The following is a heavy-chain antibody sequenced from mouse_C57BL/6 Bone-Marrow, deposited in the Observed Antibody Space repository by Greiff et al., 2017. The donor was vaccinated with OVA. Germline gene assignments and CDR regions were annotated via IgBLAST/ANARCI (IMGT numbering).Heavy chain of an antibody. CDR1: GYTFTSYW. V-gene: IGHV1-52*01. CDR2: IDPSDSET. J-gene: IGHJ2*01. CDR3: ARNPPTFPDFDY. Sequence: QVQLQQPGAELVRPGSSVKLSFKASGYTFTSYWMHWVKQRPIQGLEWIGNIDPSDSETHYNQKFKDKATLTVDKSSSTAYMQLSSLTSEDSAVYYCARNPPTFPDFDYWGQGTTLTVSS.